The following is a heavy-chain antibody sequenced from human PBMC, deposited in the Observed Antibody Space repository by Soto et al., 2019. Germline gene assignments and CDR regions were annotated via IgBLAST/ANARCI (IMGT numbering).Heavy chain of an antibody. Sequence: SETLSLTCSVSGDSINSDKYYWWGSRQPPGKGLEWIGSIYYRGNAYYNPSLQTRVTISLDKSKSKFSLKLNSVTAADSAVYFCATLEGLATISYYFDFWGPGALVPVS. V-gene: IGHV4-39*01. J-gene: IGHJ4*02. CDR3: ATLEGLATISYYFDF. D-gene: IGHD5-12*01. CDR2: IYYRGNA. CDR1: GDSINSDKYY.